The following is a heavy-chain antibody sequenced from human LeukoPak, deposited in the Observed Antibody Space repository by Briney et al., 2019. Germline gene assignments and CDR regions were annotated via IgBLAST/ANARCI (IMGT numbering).Heavy chain of an antibody. CDR3: AREIPRGYCSSTSCYVDY. Sequence: GESLKISCKASGYTFTSYGISWVRQAPGQGLEWMGWISAYNGNTNYAQKLQGRVTMTTDTSTSTAYMELRSLRSDDTAVYYCAREIPRGYCSSTSCYVDYWGQGTLVTVSS. CDR1: GYTFTSYG. V-gene: IGHV1-18*01. CDR2: ISAYNGNT. D-gene: IGHD2-2*01. J-gene: IGHJ4*02.